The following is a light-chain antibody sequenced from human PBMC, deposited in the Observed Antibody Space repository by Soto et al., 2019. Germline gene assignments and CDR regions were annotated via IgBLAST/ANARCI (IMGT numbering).Light chain of an antibody. V-gene: IGLV1-40*01. CDR3: QSYDSSLSGPSFV. CDR1: SSNIGAGYD. J-gene: IGLJ1*01. CDR2: GNT. Sequence: VLTQPPSVSGAPGQRVTISCTGRSSNIGAGYDVHWYQQLPGTAPNLLIYGNTNRPSGVPDRFSGSKSGTSASLAITGLQAEDEADYYCQSYDSSLSGPSFVFGTGTKLTVL.